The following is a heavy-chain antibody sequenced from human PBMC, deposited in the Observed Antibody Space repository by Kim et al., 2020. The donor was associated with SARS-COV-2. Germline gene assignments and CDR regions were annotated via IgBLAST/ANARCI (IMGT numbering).Heavy chain of an antibody. J-gene: IGHJ5*01. CDR3: ARHAYDSFNWFDS. CDR1: GESINSTSFY. V-gene: IGHV4-39*01. CDR2: VYYSGTT. D-gene: IGHD3-22*01. Sequence: SETLSLTCTVSGESINSTSFYWGWIRQPPGKGLEWIGSVYYSGTTYYNPSLRGRVTISLDTSKNQFALNLNYGTAADTAVYYCARHAYDSFNWFDSWGQGTLLTVSS.